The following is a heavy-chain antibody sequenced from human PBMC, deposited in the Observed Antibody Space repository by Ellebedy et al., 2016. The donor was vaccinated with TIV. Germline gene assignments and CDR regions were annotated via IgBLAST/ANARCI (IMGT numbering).Heavy chain of an antibody. CDR3: ARVLRATSGMDL. D-gene: IGHD4/OR15-4a*01. V-gene: IGHV1-2*02. CDR1: GYIFTAYY. Sequence: ASVKVSCKTSGYIFTAYYIHWVRQAPGQGLEWMGWINPDSGGTNFPQRLHGRVTMTRDTSVNTVYMELSRLQSDDTAVYYCARVLRATSGMDLWGQGTTVTVS. CDR2: INPDSGGT. J-gene: IGHJ6*02.